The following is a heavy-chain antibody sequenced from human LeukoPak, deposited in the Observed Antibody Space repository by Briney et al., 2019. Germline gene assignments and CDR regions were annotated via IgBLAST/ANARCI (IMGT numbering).Heavy chain of an antibody. CDR2: IYHSGST. Sequence: SETLSLTCAVSGYSISSGYYWGWIRQPPGKGLEWIGSIYHSGSTYYNPSLKSRVTISVDTSKNQFSLKLNSVTAADTAVYYCARAPAAAGTGGDYWGQGTLVTVSS. D-gene: IGHD6-13*01. J-gene: IGHJ4*02. CDR3: ARAPAAAGTGGDY. CDR1: GYSISSGYY. V-gene: IGHV4-38-2*01.